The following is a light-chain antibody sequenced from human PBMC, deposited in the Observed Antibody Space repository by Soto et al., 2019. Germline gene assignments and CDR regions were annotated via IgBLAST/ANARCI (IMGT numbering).Light chain of an antibody. V-gene: IGKV3-20*01. J-gene: IGKJ4*01. CDR1: QSVSSSY. CDR3: QQCDGSPRLT. CDR2: GAS. Sequence: EIVLTQSPGTLSLSPGERATLSCRASQSVSSSYLAWYQQKPGQAPRRLIYGASSRATGIPDRVSGSGSGADCTLIISRLEHEDFAVYECQQCDGSPRLTCGGGTKLEIK.